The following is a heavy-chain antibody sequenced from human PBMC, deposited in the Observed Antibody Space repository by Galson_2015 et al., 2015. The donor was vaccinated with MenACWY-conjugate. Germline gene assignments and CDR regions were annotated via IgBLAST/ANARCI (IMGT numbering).Heavy chain of an antibody. Sequence: SETLSLTCTVSGGSISISSYYWGWIRQPPGKGLEWIGSIYYSGSTYYNPSLKSRVTISVDTSKNQFSLKLSSVTAADTAVYYCARERAYGDYVFGEWGQGTLVTVSS. V-gene: IGHV4-39*02. CDR2: IYYSGST. J-gene: IGHJ4*02. CDR3: ARERAYGDYVFGE. D-gene: IGHD4-17*01. CDR1: GGSISISSYY.